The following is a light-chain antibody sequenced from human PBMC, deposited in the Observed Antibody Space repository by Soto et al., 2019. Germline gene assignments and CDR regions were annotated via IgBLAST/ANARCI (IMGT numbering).Light chain of an antibody. CDR2: DVS. CDR3: CSYAVSYTSGV. Sequence: QSALTQPRSVSGSPGQSVTISCTGTSSDVGGYNYVSWYQQHPGKAPKLMIYDVSKRPSGVPDRFSGSKSGNTASLTISGLQAEDEADYYCCSYAVSYTSGVFGTGTKLTVL. V-gene: IGLV2-11*01. J-gene: IGLJ1*01. CDR1: SSDVGGYNY.